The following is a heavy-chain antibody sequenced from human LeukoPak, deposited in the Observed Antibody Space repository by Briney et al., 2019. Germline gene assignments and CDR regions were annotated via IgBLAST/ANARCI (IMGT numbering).Heavy chain of an antibody. Sequence: ASVKVSCKASGYTFTSYGISWVRQAPGQGLEWMGWISAYNGNTNYAQKFQGRVTMTRDTSISTAYMELSRLRSDDTAVYYCARVAVAGTCYFDYWGQGTLVTVSS. V-gene: IGHV1-18*01. CDR1: GYTFTSYG. D-gene: IGHD6-19*01. CDR2: ISAYNGNT. CDR3: ARVAVAGTCYFDY. J-gene: IGHJ4*02.